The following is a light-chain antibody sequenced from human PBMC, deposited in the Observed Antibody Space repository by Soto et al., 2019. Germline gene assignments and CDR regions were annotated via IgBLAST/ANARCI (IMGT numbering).Light chain of an antibody. CDR1: QSISSW. CDR3: QQYNSYSEA. CDR2: KAS. V-gene: IGKV1-5*03. Sequence: DIQMTQSPSTLSASVGDRVTIACRASQSISSWLAWYQQKPGKAPKLLIYKASSLESGVPSRFSGSGSGTEFTLTISSLQSEDFAVYYCQQYNSYSEAFGQGTKVDIK. J-gene: IGKJ1*01.